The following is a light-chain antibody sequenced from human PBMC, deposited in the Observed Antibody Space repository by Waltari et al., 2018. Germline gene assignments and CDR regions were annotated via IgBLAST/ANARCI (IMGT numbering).Light chain of an antibody. CDR3: QSVDSTGSYVV. V-gene: IGLV3-25*03. CDR2: KDT. CDR1: RWPNHY. J-gene: IGLJ2*01. Sequence: FDRTTTPSSSVSPGPTAKTTSPGQRWPNHYVYCYQKKPGQAPVLVSLKDTERPAEVPERFSGSTSGTRVTLTISGAQAEDEADYYCQSVDSTGSYVVFGGGTKLTVL.